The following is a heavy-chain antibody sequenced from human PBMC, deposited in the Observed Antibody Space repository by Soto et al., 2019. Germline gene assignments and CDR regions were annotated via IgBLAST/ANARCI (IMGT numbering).Heavy chain of an antibody. J-gene: IGHJ6*02. D-gene: IGHD6-13*01. CDR1: GFTFSSYA. V-gene: IGHV3-23*01. Sequence: GGSLRLSCAASGFTFSSYAVSWVRQAPGKGLKWVSAISATGGDTYYADSVKGRFTISRDNSKNTLYLQMNSLRAEDTAVYYCAKPLPELGSYYYYGMDVWGQGTTVTVSS. CDR2: ISATGGDT. CDR3: AKPLPELGSYYYYGMDV.